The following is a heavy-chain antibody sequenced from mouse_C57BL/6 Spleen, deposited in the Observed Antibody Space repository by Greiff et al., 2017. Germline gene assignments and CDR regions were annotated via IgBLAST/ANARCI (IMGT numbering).Heavy chain of an antibody. Sequence: VQLQQSGPELVKPGASVKISCKASGYSFTGYYMNWVKQSPEKSLEWIGEINPSTGGTTYNQKFKAKATLTVDKSSSTAYMQLKSLTSEDSAVYYCARRGSYCGSYWYFDVWGTGATVTVAS. CDR1: GYSFTGYY. J-gene: IGHJ1*03. CDR3: ARRGSYCGSYWYFDV. V-gene: IGHV1-42*01. D-gene: IGHD1-1*01. CDR2: INPSTGGT.